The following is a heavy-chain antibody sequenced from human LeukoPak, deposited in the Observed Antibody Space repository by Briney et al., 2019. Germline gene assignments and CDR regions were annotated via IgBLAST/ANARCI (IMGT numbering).Heavy chain of an antibody. Sequence: ESLKISCKGSGYSFTSYWIGWVRQMPGKGLEWMGIIYPGDSDTRYSPSFQGQVTISADKSISTAYLQWSSLKASDTAMYYCARFRYYYDSSGWYYFDYWGQGTLVTVSS. CDR1: GYSFTSYW. V-gene: IGHV5-51*01. D-gene: IGHD3-22*01. CDR3: ARFRYYYDSSGWYYFDY. J-gene: IGHJ4*02. CDR2: IYPGDSDT.